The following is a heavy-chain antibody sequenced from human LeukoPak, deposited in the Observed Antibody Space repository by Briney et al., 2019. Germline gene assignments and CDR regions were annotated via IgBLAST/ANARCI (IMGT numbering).Heavy chain of an antibody. J-gene: IGHJ6*03. Sequence: GGSLRLSCAASGFTFSSYSMNWVRQAPGKGLEWVSSITSSSSYIYYADSVKGRFTISRDNAKNSLYLQMNSLRAEDTAVYYCARARSGEQWLVHRLSYYYYMDVWGKGTTVTVSS. V-gene: IGHV3-21*01. CDR1: GFTFSSYS. CDR2: ITSSSSYI. CDR3: ARARSGEQWLVHRLSYYYYMDV. D-gene: IGHD6-19*01.